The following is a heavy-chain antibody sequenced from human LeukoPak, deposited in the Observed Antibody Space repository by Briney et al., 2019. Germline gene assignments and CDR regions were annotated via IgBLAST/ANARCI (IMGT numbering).Heavy chain of an antibody. CDR1: GYTFTNFD. CDR3: ARVGYSNAYEY. CDR2: MNPNTDNR. J-gene: IGHJ4*02. V-gene: IGHV1-8*03. D-gene: IGHD4-11*01. Sequence: ASVKVSCKASGYTFTNFDINWVRQAAGQGLEWMGWMNPNTDNRGYAQRFQGRVTITWGTSISTAYMELTSLRSEDTALYYCARVGYSNAYEYWGQGTPVTVSS.